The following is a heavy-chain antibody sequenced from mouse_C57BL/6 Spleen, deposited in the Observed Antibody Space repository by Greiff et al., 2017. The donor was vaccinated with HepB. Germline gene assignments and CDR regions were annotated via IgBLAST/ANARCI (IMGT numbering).Heavy chain of an antibody. CDR1: GFTFSDYG. CDR3: ARWYYGSSYAMDY. CDR2: ISSGSSTI. D-gene: IGHD1-1*01. Sequence: DVHLVESGGGLVKPGGSLKLSCAASGFTFSDYGMHWVRQAPEKGLEWVAYISSGSSTIYYADTVKGRFTISRDNAKNTLFLQMTSLRSEDTAMYYCARWYYGSSYAMDYWGQGTSVTVSS. V-gene: IGHV5-17*01. J-gene: IGHJ4*01.